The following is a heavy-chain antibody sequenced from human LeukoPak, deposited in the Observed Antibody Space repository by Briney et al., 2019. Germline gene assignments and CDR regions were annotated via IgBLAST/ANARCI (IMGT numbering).Heavy chain of an antibody. CDR1: GGSISSGDYY. Sequence: SQTLSLTCTVSGGSISSGDYYWSWIRQPPGKGLEWIGYIYYSGSTYYNPSLKSRVTISVDTSKNQFSLKLSSVTAADTAAYYCARIQRGYSYGYVDYWGQGTLVTVSS. D-gene: IGHD5-18*01. V-gene: IGHV4-30-4*01. CDR3: ARIQRGYSYGYVDY. CDR2: IYYSGST. J-gene: IGHJ4*02.